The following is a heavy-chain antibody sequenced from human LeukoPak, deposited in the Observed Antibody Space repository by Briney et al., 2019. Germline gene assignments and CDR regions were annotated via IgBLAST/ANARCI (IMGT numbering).Heavy chain of an antibody. V-gene: IGHV4-34*01. CDR3: AAILTGYYLFGAFDI. CDR2: INHSGST. J-gene: IGHJ3*02. D-gene: IGHD3-9*01. CDR1: GGSFSGYY. Sequence: PSETLSLTCAVSGGSFSGYYWSWIRQPPGKGLEWIGEINHSGSTNYNPSLKSRVTISVDTSKNQFSLKLSSVTAADTAVYYCAAILTGYYLFGAFDIWGQGTMVTVSS.